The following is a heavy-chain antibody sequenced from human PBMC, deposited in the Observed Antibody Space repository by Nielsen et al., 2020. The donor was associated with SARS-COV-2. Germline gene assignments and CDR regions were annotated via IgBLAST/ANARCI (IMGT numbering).Heavy chain of an antibody. D-gene: IGHD3-10*01. CDR2: ISSSGSTI. J-gene: IGHJ4*02. CDR1: GFTFSDYY. CDR3: ARDSTYMRFGEFHDY. V-gene: IGHV3-11*01. Sequence: GESLKISCAASGFTFSDYYMSWIRQAPGKGLEWVSYISSSGSTIYYADSVKGRFTISRDNAKNSLYPQMNSLRAEDTAVYYCARDSTYMRFGEFHDYWGQGTLVTVSS.